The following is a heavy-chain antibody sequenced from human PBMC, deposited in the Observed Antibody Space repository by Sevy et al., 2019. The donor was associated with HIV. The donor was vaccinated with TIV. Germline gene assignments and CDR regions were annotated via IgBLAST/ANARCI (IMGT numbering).Heavy chain of an antibody. D-gene: IGHD6-13*01. V-gene: IGHV3-48*01. CDR3: ARESASGTPGGVYYYYYNMDV. Sequence: GGSLRLSCAASGFTFSSFSMNWVRQAPGKGPEWSSYISTRSSAIYYADSMKGRFTISRDNSKNSLYLQMNSLRAEDTAVYYCARESASGTPGGVYYYYYNMDVWGQGTTVTVSS. J-gene: IGHJ6*02. CDR1: GFTFSSFS. CDR2: ISTRSSAI.